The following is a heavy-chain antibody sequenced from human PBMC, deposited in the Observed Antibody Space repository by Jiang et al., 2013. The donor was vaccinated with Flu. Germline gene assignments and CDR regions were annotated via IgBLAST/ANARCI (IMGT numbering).Heavy chain of an antibody. Sequence: NWVRQATGQGLEWMGWMNPNSGNTGYAQKFQGRVTMTRNTSISTAYMELSSLRSEDTAVYYCARTKYYYDSSGSYAEYNWFDPWGQGTLVTVSS. J-gene: IGHJ5*02. CDR3: ARTKYYYDSSGSYAEYNWFDP. V-gene: IGHV1-8*01. D-gene: IGHD3-22*01. CDR2: MNPNSGNT.